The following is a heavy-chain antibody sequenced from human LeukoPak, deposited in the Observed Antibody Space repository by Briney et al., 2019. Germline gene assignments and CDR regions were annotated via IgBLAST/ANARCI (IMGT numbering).Heavy chain of an antibody. CDR1: EFTFSNSW. Sequence: GGSLRLSCVASEFTFSNSWMTWVRQAPGKGLDWVSYISISGTTINYADSVKGRFTFSRDNAKNSLYLQMNSLRAEDTAVYYCARAGRLQYGDYVAFDYWGQGTLVTVSS. J-gene: IGHJ4*02. V-gene: IGHV3-11*01. CDR2: ISISGTTI. D-gene: IGHD4-17*01. CDR3: ARAGRLQYGDYVAFDY.